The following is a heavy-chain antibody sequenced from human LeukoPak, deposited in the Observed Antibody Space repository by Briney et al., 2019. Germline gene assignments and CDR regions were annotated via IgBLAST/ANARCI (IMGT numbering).Heavy chain of an antibody. CDR1: GGSISNYY. CDR3: ARFSSGFHF. D-gene: IGHD6-19*01. J-gene: IGHJ4*02. V-gene: IGHV4-59*01. Sequence: SETLSLTCSVSGGSISNYYWSWIRQPPGKGLEFIGYIYYTGSTNYNPSLKSRLTISVDTSKNQFSLKLGSVTAADTAVYFCARFSSGFHFWGQGALVTVSS. CDR2: IYYTGST.